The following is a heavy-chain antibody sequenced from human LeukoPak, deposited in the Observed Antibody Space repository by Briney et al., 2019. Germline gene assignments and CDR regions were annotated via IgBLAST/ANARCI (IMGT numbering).Heavy chain of an antibody. Sequence: GXXRLSCAASGFTFSSYWMHWVRQAPGKGLVWVSRINSDGSSTSYADSVKGRFTISRDNATNTLYLQMNSLRAEDTAVYYCARAILRGVIHGWGQGTLVTVS. CDR1: GFTFSSYW. V-gene: IGHV3-74*01. CDR2: INSDGSST. CDR3: ARAILRGVIHG. D-gene: IGHD3-10*01. J-gene: IGHJ4*02.